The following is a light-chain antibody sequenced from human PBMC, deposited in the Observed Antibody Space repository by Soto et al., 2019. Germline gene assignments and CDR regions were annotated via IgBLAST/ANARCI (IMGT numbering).Light chain of an antibody. Sequence: QSALTQTASVSGSPGQSITISCTGTSSDVGGYNFVSWYQQHPGKAPKLIIHEVTNRLSGVSGRLSGSKSGNTAFLTISGLQAEDEAVYYCCSHSSSITWMFGGGTKLTVL. CDR3: CSHSSSITWM. CDR1: SSDVGGYNF. V-gene: IGLV2-14*03. CDR2: EVT. J-gene: IGLJ3*02.